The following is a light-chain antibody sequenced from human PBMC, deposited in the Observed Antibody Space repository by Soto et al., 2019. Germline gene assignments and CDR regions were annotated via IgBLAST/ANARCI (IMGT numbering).Light chain of an antibody. CDR2: DVS. V-gene: IGLV2-11*01. CDR3: CSYVGSYSYV. CDR1: SSDVGDYNS. Sequence: SVLTQPRSVSGSPGQSVTVSCIGTSSDVGDYNSVSWYQQHPGKAPKLMIYDVSKRPSGVPDRFSGSKSGNTASLTISVLQAEDEADYYCCSYVGSYSYVFGIGTKVTVL. J-gene: IGLJ1*01.